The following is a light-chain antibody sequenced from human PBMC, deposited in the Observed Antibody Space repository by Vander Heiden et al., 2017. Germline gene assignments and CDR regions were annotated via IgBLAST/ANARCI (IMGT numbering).Light chain of an antibody. J-gene: IGLJ2*01. CDR3: VAWDDGLSGLV. V-gene: IGLV1-47*01. CDR2: RNN. Sequence: QSMPTQPPSASGTPGQRVTISCSGSSSNIGSNYVYWYQQLPGTAHKLLIYRNNQRPSGVPDRFSGSKSGTSASLAISGLRSEDEADYYCVAWDDGLSGLVFGGGTKLTVL. CDR1: SSNIGSNY.